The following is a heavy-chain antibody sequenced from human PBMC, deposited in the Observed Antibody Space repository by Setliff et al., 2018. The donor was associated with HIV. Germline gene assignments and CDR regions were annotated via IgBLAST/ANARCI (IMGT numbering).Heavy chain of an antibody. V-gene: IGHV4-4*07. J-gene: IGHJ4*02. CDR2: MYISGSA. Sequence: SETLSLTCTVSGDSSSSYYCNWIRQPAGKGLEWIGHMYISGSANYNPSLKSRVTMSLDTSKNQFSLKLSSVTAADTAIYYCARGSRSHGGMFGYWGQGTLVTVSS. CDR3: ARGSRSHGGMFGY. D-gene: IGHD6-13*01. CDR1: GDSSSSYY.